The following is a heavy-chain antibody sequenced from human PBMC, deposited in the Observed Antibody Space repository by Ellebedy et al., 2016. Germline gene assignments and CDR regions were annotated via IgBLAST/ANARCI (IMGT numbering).Heavy chain of an antibody. V-gene: IGHV3-15*01. CDR1: GLTFSDAW. Sequence: GESLKISCAASGLTFSDAWMSWVRQAPGKGLEWVGRIKSKGSGGTTDYAAPVKGRFTISRDDSINIVFLQMNSLKTEDTAMYYCTHTWTRSYGHDCWGQGTLVTVSS. CDR3: THTWTRSYGHDC. J-gene: IGHJ4*02. CDR2: IKSKGSGGTT. D-gene: IGHD5-18*01.